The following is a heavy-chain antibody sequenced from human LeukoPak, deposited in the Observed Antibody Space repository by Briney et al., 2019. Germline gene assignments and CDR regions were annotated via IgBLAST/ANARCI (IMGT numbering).Heavy chain of an antibody. V-gene: IGHV2-5*02. Sequence: SGPTLVNPTQTLTLTCTSSGFSLSTSGVGVGWIRQPPGKALEWLALIYWDDDKRYSPSLKSRLTITKDTSKNQVVLTMTNMDPVDTATYYCARGVRYFDWLPRFDYWGQGTLVTVSS. D-gene: IGHD3-9*01. J-gene: IGHJ4*02. CDR3: ARGVRYFDWLPRFDY. CDR2: IYWDDDK. CDR1: GFSLSTSGVG.